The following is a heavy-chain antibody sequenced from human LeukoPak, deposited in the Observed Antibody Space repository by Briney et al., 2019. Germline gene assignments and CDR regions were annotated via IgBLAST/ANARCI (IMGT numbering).Heavy chain of an antibody. Sequence: TGGSLRLSCAASGFTVSSNYMSWVRQAPGKGLEWVSVIYSGGSTYYADSVKGRFTISRDNSKNTLYLQMSSLRAEDTTVYYCASFVSDAFDIWGQGTMVTVSS. D-gene: IGHD3-3*01. CDR2: IYSGGST. CDR1: GFTVSSNY. J-gene: IGHJ3*02. V-gene: IGHV3-66*01. CDR3: ASFVSDAFDI.